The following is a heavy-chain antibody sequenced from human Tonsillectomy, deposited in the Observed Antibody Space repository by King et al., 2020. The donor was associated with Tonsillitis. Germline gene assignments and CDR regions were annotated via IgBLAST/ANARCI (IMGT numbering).Heavy chain of an antibody. CDR1: GDSISSYY. CDR3: GRLRCSGGPCYYQSPVDY. D-gene: IGHD2-15*01. CDR2: IYYSGDT. J-gene: IGHJ4*02. Sequence: QLQESGPGLVKPSETLSLTCTVSGDSISSYYWIWIRQVPGKGLEWIGYIYYSGDTNYNPSLKSRVTISVDTSKNQFSLKLTSVTAADTAVYYCGRLRCSGGPCYYQSPVDYWGQGTLVTVSS. V-gene: IGHV4-59*01.